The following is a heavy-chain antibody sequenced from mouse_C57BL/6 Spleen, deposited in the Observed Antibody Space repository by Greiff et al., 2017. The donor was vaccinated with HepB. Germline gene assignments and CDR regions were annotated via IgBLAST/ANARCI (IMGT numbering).Heavy chain of an antibody. Sequence: LQQSGGGLVQPGGSLKLSCAASGFTFSDYYMYWVRQTPEKRLEWVAYISNGGGSTYYPDTVKGRFTISRDNAKNTLYLQMSRLKSEDTAMYYCARQGLLRYFDVWGTGTTVTVSS. CDR1: GFTFSDYY. CDR3: ARQGLLRYFDV. CDR2: ISNGGGST. V-gene: IGHV5-12*01. J-gene: IGHJ1*03. D-gene: IGHD2-3*01.